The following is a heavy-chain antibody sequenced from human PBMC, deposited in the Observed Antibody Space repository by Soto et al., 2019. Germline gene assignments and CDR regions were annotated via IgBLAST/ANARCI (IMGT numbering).Heavy chain of an antibody. Sequence: ASVKVSCKASEYTFTSYAMHWVRRAPGQRLEWMGWINAGNGNTKYSQKFQGRVTITRDTSASTAYMELSSLRSEDTAVYYCARAELSSYCSGGSCYSDYWGQGTLVTVSS. CDR1: EYTFTSYA. J-gene: IGHJ4*02. CDR2: INAGNGNT. CDR3: ARAELSSYCSGGSCYSDY. D-gene: IGHD2-15*01. V-gene: IGHV1-3*01.